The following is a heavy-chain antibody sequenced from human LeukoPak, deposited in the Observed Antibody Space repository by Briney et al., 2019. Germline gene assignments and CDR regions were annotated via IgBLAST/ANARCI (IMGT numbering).Heavy chain of an antibody. J-gene: IGHJ4*02. CDR3: ARIGLVGARGTTGPGY. D-gene: IGHD1-26*01. CDR2: IYYSGST. V-gene: IGHV4-59*08. Sequence: PSETLSLTCTVSGGSISSYYWSWIRQPPGKGLEWIGYIYYSGSTNYNPSLKSRVTISVDTSKNQFSLKLSSVTAADTAVYYCARIGLVGARGTTGPGYWGQGTLVTVSS. CDR1: GGSISSYY.